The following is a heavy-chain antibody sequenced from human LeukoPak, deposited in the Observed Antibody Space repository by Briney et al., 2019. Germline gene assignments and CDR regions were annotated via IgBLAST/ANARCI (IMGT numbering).Heavy chain of an antibody. D-gene: IGHD4-17*01. CDR1: GFTFSDYF. V-gene: IGHV3-11*01. CDR3: ARDYGTWYFDL. CDR2: ISPSGTTI. J-gene: IGHJ2*01. Sequence: PGGSLRLSCAASGFTFSDYFLSWVRQAPGKGLEWLSYISPSGTTIYYADSVRGRFTISRDNAKNSLYLQMNSLRAEDMALYYCARDYGTWYFDLWGRGTLVTVSS.